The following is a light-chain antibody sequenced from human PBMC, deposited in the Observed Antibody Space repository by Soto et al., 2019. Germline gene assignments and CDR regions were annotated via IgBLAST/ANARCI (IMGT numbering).Light chain of an antibody. CDR3: QQYNTWPPIT. J-gene: IGKJ5*01. CDR1: QNIRTN. Sequence: VVTQSPATLSVSTGKRANLSCRASQNIRTNLAWYQQRPGQAPSLLIHHSSITATGIPARFSGSVSGTEFTRTIRRLQAEDFASYYCQQYNTWPPITFGQGTRLEIK. CDR2: HSS. V-gene: IGKV3-15*01.